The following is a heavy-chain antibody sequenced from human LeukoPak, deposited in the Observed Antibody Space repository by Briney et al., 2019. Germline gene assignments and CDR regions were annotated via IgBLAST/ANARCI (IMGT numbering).Heavy chain of an antibody. CDR2: IRYDGGND. V-gene: IGHV3-30*02. CDR3: AKDENYAVNL. CDR1: GFTFSSYA. J-gene: IGHJ3*01. Sequence: GGSLRLSCAASGFTFSSYAMGWVRQAPGKGLEWVAVIRYDGGNDYYADSVKGRFTISRDNSKRTLYLQMNSLRAEDTAVYYWAKDENYAVNLWAQDTIVTVSS. D-gene: IGHD2/OR15-2a*01.